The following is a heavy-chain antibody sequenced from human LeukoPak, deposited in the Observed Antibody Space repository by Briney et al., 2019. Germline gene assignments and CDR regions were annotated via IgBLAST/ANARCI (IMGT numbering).Heavy chain of an antibody. CDR1: GFTFSHYG. CDR3: AKDAQRGFDYSNSLEY. V-gene: IGHV3-33*06. J-gene: IGHJ4*02. Sequence: GGSLRLSCAASGFTFSHYGFHWVRPAPGKGLGWVALIWSDGSNKYYGDSVKGRFIIYRDDSQNTVYLQMNSLRAEDTAVYYCAKDAQRGFDYSNSLEYWGQGSLVTVSS. CDR2: IWSDGSNK. D-gene: IGHD4-11*01.